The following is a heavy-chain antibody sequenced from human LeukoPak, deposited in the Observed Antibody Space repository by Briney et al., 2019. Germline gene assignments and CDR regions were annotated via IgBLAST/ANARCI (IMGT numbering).Heavy chain of an antibody. CDR3: ARDGPYYYDSSGYEGG. CDR2: IYHSGST. CDR1: GYSISNGYY. J-gene: IGHJ4*02. Sequence: PSETLSLTCGVSGYSISNGYYWGWIRPPPGKGLEWIGTIYHSGSTYYNPSLKSRVSISVDTSKNQFSLRLTSVTAADTAVYYCARDGPYYYDSSGYEGGWGQGTLVTVSS. D-gene: IGHD3-22*01. V-gene: IGHV4-38-2*02.